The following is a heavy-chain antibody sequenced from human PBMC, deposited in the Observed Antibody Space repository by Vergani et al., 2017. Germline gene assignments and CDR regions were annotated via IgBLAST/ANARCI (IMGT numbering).Heavy chain of an antibody. J-gene: IGHJ5*02. V-gene: IGHV4-30-4*08. CDR2: INHSGST. Sequence: QVQLQESGPGLVKPSQTLSLTCTVSGGSISSGDYYWSWIRQPPGKGLEWIGEINHSGSTNYNPSLKSRVTISVDTSKNQFSLKLSSVTAADTAVYYCARGGGSSGWTNWFDPWGQGTLVTVSS. CDR3: ARGGGSSGWTNWFDP. CDR1: GGSISSGDYY. D-gene: IGHD6-19*01.